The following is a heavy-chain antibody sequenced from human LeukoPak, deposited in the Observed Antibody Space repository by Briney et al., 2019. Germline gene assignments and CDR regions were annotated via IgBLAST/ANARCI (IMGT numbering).Heavy chain of an antibody. Sequence: GESLKISCKGSGYSFTSYWIGWVRQMPGKGLEWMGIIYPGDSDTRYSPSFQGQVTISADKSISTAYLQWSSLKASDTAMYYCARRRRGYCSSTSCYFDAFDIWGQGTMVTVSS. CDR1: GYSFTSYW. CDR3: ARRRRGYCSSTSCYFDAFDI. CDR2: IYPGDSDT. D-gene: IGHD2-2*01. V-gene: IGHV5-51*01. J-gene: IGHJ3*02.